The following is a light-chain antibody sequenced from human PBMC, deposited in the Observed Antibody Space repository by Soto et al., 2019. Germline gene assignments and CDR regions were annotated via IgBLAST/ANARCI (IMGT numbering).Light chain of an antibody. CDR1: QSLVHSYGNTY. J-gene: IGKJ2*01. Sequence: DIVLTQTPLSSPVTLGQPASISCRSSQSLVHSYGNTYLSWFHQRPGQPPRLLIDKVSNRFAGVPDRFSGSGAGTDFTLKISRVEAEDVGIYFCMQATQYRPYTFGQGTKLEIK. CDR3: MQATQYRPYT. CDR2: KVS. V-gene: IGKV2-24*01.